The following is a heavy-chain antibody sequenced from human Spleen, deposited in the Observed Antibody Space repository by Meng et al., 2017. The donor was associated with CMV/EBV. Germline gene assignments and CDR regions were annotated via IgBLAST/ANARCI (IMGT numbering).Heavy chain of an antibody. Sequence: GGSLRLSCAASGCTFSSYSMNWVRQAPGKGLEWVSSISSSSSYIYYADSVKGRFTISRDNAKNSLYLQMNSLRAEDTAVYYCARDGGDYGASYYYYYGVDVWGQGTTVTVSS. V-gene: IGHV3-21*01. CDR2: ISSSSSYI. J-gene: IGHJ6*02. CDR1: GCTFSSYS. D-gene: IGHD4-17*01. CDR3: ARDGGDYGASYYYYYGVDV.